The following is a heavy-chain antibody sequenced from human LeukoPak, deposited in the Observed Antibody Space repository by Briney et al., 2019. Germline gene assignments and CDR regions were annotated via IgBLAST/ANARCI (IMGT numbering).Heavy chain of an antibody. J-gene: IGHJ4*02. CDR2: INHSGST. CDR3: ARRTYDYVWGSYRYSRGSRFDY. Sequence: SETLSLTCAVYGGSFSVYYWSWIRQPPGKGLEWIGEINHSGSTNYNPSLKSRVTISVDTSKNQFSLKLSSVTAADTAVYYCARRTYDYVWGSYRYSRGSRFDYWGQGTLVTVSS. D-gene: IGHD3-16*02. V-gene: IGHV4-34*01. CDR1: GGSFSVYY.